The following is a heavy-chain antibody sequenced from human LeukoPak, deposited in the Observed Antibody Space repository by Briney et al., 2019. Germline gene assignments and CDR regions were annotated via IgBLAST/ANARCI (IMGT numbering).Heavy chain of an antibody. CDR2: IYYSGST. V-gene: IGHV4-59*04. D-gene: IGHD3-10*01. CDR1: GGSISSDY. J-gene: IGHJ6*03. Sequence: SETLSLTCNVSGGSISSDYWSWIRQPPGKGLEWIGSIYYSGSTYYNPSLKSRVTISVDTSKNQFSLKLSSVTAADTAVYYCARWGSGSSTGGIMKNGYYYYYMDVWGKGTTVTVSS. CDR3: ARWGSGSSTGGIMKNGYYYYYMDV.